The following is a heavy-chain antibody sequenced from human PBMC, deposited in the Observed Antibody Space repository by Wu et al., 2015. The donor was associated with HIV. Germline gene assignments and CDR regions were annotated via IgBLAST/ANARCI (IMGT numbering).Heavy chain of an antibody. Sequence: QVQLVQSGAEVKKPGSSVKVSCKSSGGTFSSYAISWVRQAPGQGLEWMGRIIPIFGKPDYAQKFQARVTIIADESTSTAYMELSSLRSEDTAVYYCARSGVLRFLEWLGDFQHWGQGTLVTVSS. J-gene: IGHJ1*01. CDR3: ARSGVLRFLEWLGDFQH. D-gene: IGHD3-3*01. CDR2: IIPIFGKP. V-gene: IGHV1-69*13. CDR1: GGTFSSYA.